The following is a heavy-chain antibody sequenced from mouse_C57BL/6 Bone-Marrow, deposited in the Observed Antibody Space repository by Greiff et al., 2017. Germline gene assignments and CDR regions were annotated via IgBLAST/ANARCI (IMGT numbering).Heavy chain of an antibody. V-gene: IGHV1-77*01. D-gene: IGHD2-3*01. Sequence: VQLQQSGAELVKPGASVKISCKASGYTFTDYYINWVKQRPGQGLEWIGKIGPGSGSTYYNEKFKGKATLTADNSSSTAYMQLSSLTAADSAVYFCARGGCDGYSTSCYFDYWGQGTTLTVSS. CDR2: IGPGSGST. CDR3: ARGGCDGYSTSCYFDY. J-gene: IGHJ2*01. CDR1: GYTFTDYY.